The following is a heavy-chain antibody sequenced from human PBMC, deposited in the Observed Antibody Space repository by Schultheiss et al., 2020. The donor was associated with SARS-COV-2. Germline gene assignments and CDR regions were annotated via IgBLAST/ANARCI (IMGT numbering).Heavy chain of an antibody. D-gene: IGHD5-18*01. Sequence: GESLKISCAASGFTFSSYSMNWVRQAPGKGLEWVSSISSSSSYIYYADSVKGRFTISRDNAKNSLYLQMNSLRAEDTAVYYCAKLQLWWEALDYWGQGTLVTVSS. V-gene: IGHV3-21*01. CDR1: GFTFSSYS. CDR2: ISSSSSYI. CDR3: AKLQLWWEALDY. J-gene: IGHJ4*02.